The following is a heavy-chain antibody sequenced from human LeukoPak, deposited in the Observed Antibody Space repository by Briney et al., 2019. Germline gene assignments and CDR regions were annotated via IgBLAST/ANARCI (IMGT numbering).Heavy chain of an antibody. CDR2: ITGSGGST. Sequence: LAGGSLRLSCAASGLTFSSYGMSWFRHAPGKGLEWLSAITGSGGSTYYADSVQGRFTISRDNSKNTLYLQMSSLRVEDTAVYYCANSPKSDYWGQGTLVTVSS. V-gene: IGHV3-23*01. CDR3: ANSPKSDY. J-gene: IGHJ4*02. CDR1: GLTFSSYG.